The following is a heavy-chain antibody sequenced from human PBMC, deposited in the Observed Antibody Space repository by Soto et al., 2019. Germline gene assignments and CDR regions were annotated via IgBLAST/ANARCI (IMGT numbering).Heavy chain of an antibody. Sequence: SETLSLTCTVSGGSISSYYWSWIRQPPGKGLEWIGYIYYSGSTNYNPSLKSRVTISVDTSKNQFSLKLSSVTAADTAVYYCARGQEEYSSSSGLSNWFDPWGQGTLVTVS. CDR1: GGSISSYY. D-gene: IGHD6-6*01. CDR2: IYYSGST. V-gene: IGHV4-59*01. J-gene: IGHJ5*02. CDR3: ARGQEEYSSSSGLSNWFDP.